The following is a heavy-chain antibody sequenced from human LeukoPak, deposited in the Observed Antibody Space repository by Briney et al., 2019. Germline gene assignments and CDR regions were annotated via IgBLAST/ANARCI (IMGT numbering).Heavy chain of an antibody. J-gene: IGHJ4*02. D-gene: IGHD3-16*02. CDR3: ARQNYDYVWGSYRYFDY. CDR2: ISGSGGST. CDR1: GFTFSSYA. Sequence: SGGSLRLSCAASGFTFSSYAMSWVRQAPGKGLEWVSAISGSGGSTYYADSVKGRFTISRDNSKNTLYLQMNSLRAEDTAVYYCARQNYDYVWGSYRYFDYWGQGTLVTVSS. V-gene: IGHV3-23*01.